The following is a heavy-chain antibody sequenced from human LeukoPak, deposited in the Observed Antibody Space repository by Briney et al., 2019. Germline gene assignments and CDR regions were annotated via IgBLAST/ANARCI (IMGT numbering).Heavy chain of an antibody. J-gene: IGHJ4*02. V-gene: IGHV3-74*03. CDR1: GFTFSNYW. Sequence: GGSLRLSCAASGFTFSNYWMRWVRQAPGKGLVWVSGIKGDGGEITYADSVKGRVTISRDNAKNTVYLQSNSLRAEDTAVYYCASESTSRNWYNWGQGTLVTVSS. CDR3: ASESTSRNWYN. CDR2: IKGDGGEI. D-gene: IGHD6-13*01.